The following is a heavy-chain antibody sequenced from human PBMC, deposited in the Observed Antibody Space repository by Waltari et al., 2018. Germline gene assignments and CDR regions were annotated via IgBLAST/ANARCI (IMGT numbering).Heavy chain of an antibody. Sequence: QLQLQQSGPGLVKPSDSLSLTCGVSGDSMSENYWWSWVRQSPEKGLEWIGQIHRSGRTYYNPSLESRVSVSMDTSNNKFFLKLSSAIAADTAVYYCARDRGRGLYFDSWGQGTLVTVSP. CDR2: IHRSGRT. CDR3: ARDRGRGLYFDS. V-gene: IGHV4-4*02. J-gene: IGHJ4*02. CDR1: GDSMSENYW. D-gene: IGHD2-15*01.